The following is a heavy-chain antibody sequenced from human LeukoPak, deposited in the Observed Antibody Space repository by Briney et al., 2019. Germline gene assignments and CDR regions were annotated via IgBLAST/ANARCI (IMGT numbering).Heavy chain of an antibody. CDR3: ATGSYRVLN. Sequence: PGGSLRLSCAASGITFSDYYMTWIRQAPGKGLDLVSYMSSSGSNRYYADSVKGRFTISRDNAKSSLFLQMNSLRAEDSAVYYCATGSYRVLNWGQGTLITVSS. D-gene: IGHD3-10*01. V-gene: IGHV3-11*01. J-gene: IGHJ1*01. CDR1: GITFSDYY. CDR2: MSSSGSNR.